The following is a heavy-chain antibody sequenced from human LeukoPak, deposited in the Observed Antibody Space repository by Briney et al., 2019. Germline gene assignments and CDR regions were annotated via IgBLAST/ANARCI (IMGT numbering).Heavy chain of an antibody. Sequence: GRSLRLSCAASGFTFSSYGMHWVRQAPGKGLEWVAVISYDGSNKYYADSVKGRFTISRDNSKNTLYLQMNSLRAEDTAVYYCARDVVRYFDKDYYYYYGMDVWGQGTTVTVSS. D-gene: IGHD3-9*01. J-gene: IGHJ6*02. V-gene: IGHV3-30*03. CDR2: ISYDGSNK. CDR3: ARDVVRYFDKDYYYYYGMDV. CDR1: GFTFSSYG.